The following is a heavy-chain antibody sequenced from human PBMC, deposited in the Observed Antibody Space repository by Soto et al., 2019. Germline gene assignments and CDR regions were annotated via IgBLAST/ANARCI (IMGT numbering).Heavy chain of an antibody. CDR1: GFTFSSYA. CDR2: ISGSGGST. D-gene: IGHD2-8*01. V-gene: IGHV3-23*01. J-gene: IGHJ5*02. Sequence: EVQLLESGGGLVQPGGSLRLSCAASGFTFSSYAMSWVRQAPGKGLEWVSAISGSGGSTYYADSVKGRFTISRDNSKNTLYLQMNSLRAEDTAVYYCAKVVSGLGHDPTRYRTYNWFDPWGQGTLVTVSS. CDR3: AKVVSGLGHDPTRYRTYNWFDP.